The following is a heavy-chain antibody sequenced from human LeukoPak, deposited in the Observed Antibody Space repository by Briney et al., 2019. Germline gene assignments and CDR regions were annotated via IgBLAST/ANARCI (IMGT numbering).Heavy chain of an antibody. Sequence: SETLSLTCTVSGYSISSGYYWGWIRQPPGQGLEWIGSIYHSGSTYYNPSLKSRVTISVDTSKNQFSLKLNSVTAADTAVYYCARDERGSYSYYFDYWGQGTLVTVSS. D-gene: IGHD1-26*01. V-gene: IGHV4-38-2*02. J-gene: IGHJ4*02. CDR1: GYSISSGYY. CDR2: IYHSGST. CDR3: ARDERGSYSYYFDY.